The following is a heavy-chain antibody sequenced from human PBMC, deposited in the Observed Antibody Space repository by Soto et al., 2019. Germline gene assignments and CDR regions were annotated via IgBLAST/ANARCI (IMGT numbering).Heavy chain of an antibody. J-gene: IGHJ1*01. CDR1: GGTFSSYA. D-gene: IGHD6-13*01. CDR2: IIPILGTT. Sequence: QVQLVQSGAEVRKPGSSVKVSCKASGGTFSSYAFSWVRQAPGQGLEWMGDIIPILGTTNNAQKFRGRVTMTADESTSTAYMELSSLTSEDTAVYYCARDTAAAGTLEYFQQWGQGTLVTVPS. V-gene: IGHV1-69*12. CDR3: ARDTAAAGTLEYFQQ.